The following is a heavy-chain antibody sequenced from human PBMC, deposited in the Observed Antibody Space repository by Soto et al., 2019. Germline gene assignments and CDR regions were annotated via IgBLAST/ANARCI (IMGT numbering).Heavy chain of an antibody. CDR1: GYTFTGYY. Sequence: ASVKVSCKASGYTFTGYYMHWFRQAPGQGLEWMGWINHNSGGKNYAQKFQGRVTMTRDTSISTAYMELSRLRSEDTAVYYCARDTSGSYNYYYYGMEVWGQGTTVTVSS. CDR3: ARDTSGSYNYYYYGMEV. J-gene: IGHJ6*02. V-gene: IGHV1-2*02. CDR2: INHNSGGK. D-gene: IGHD1-26*01.